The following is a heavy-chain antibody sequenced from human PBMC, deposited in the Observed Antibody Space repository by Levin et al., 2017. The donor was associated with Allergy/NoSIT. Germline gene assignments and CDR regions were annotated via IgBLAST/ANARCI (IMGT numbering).Heavy chain of an antibody. D-gene: IGHD3-16*01. CDR3: AREGPLGELGGLDY. CDR1: GFTFSNYP. CDR2: IQYEGRNK. V-gene: IGHV3-30*04. J-gene: IGHJ4*02. Sequence: GGSLRLSCAASGFTFSNYPMHWVRQAPGKGLEWLAVIQYEGRNKYYADSAKGRFTISRDNSKNTLYLQLNSLTTEDTALYHCAREGPLGELGGLDYWGQGTQVAVSS.